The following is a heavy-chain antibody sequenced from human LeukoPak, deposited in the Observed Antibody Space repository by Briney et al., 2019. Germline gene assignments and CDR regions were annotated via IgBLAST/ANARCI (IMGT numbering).Heavy chain of an antibody. CDR3: APSVGY. J-gene: IGHJ4*02. V-gene: IGHV3-21*01. CDR1: GFTFSSYS. D-gene: IGHD1-26*01. Sequence: GGSLRLSCAASGFTFSSYSMNWVRQAPGKGLEWVSSISSSSSYIYYAGSVKGRFTISRDNAKSSLYLQMNSLSAEDTAVYYCAPSVGYWGQGTLVTVSS. CDR2: ISSSSSYI.